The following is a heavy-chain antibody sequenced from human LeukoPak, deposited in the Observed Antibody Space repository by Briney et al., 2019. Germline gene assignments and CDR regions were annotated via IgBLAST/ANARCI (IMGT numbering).Heavy chain of an antibody. D-gene: IGHD3-3*01. V-gene: IGHV3-64*01. CDR3: ARSDKWDFWSCYHVDMDV. Sequence: PGRSLRLSCAASGFTFSTHAMHWVRQAPGRGLESDSCISSNGGRTHYANSVKGRLTISRDNSKNTLGLQMGSLRGEDMAVYYCARSDKWDFWSCYHVDMDVWGKGTTVTVSS. CDR2: ISSNGGRT. CDR1: GFTFSTHA. J-gene: IGHJ6*03.